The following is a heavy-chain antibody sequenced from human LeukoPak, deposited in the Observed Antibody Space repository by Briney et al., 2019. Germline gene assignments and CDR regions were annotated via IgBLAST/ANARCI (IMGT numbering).Heavy chain of an antibody. CDR2: INHSGST. CDR1: GGSFSGYY. J-gene: IGHJ6*03. CDR3: ARHAVHCSGGSCSDYYYYYMDV. D-gene: IGHD2-15*01. V-gene: IGHV4-34*01. Sequence: SETLSLTCAVYGGSFSGYYWSWIRQPPGKGLEWIGEINHSGSTNYNPSLKSRVTISVDTSKNQFSLKLSSVTAADTAVYYCARHAVHCSGGSCSDYYYYYMDVWGKGTTVTISS.